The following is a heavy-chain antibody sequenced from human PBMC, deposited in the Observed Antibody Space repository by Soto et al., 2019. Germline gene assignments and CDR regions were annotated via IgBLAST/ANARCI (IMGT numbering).Heavy chain of an antibody. V-gene: IGHV3-13*01. J-gene: IGHJ2*01. CDR1: GFTFSRYD. D-gene: IGHD4-17*01. CDR3: VRAPYDYGLYWYFDR. Sequence: EVQLVESGGGLVQPGGSLRLSCAASGFTFSRYDMHWVRQAIGKGLEWVSAIGTAGDTYYPGSVKGRFTISRENARNSLYLQLNSLRAEDTAVYYCVRAPYDYGLYWYFDRWGRGTLVPVSS. CDR2: IGTAGDT.